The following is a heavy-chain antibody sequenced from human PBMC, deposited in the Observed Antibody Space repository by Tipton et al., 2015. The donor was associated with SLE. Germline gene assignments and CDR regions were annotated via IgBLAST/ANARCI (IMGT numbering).Heavy chain of an antibody. Sequence: VQLVQSGAEVKKPGSSVKVSCKASGGSFSRYSISWVRQAPGQGLEWIGGSIPIFDITNYAQKFQGRVTITTDESTSTAYMELSSLRSEDTAFYYCARGTTPGYSSGWFDYWGQGTLVTVSS. CDR3: ARGTTPGYSSGWFDY. D-gene: IGHD6-19*01. CDR2: SIPIFDIT. V-gene: IGHV1-69*01. CDR1: GGSFSRYS. J-gene: IGHJ5*01.